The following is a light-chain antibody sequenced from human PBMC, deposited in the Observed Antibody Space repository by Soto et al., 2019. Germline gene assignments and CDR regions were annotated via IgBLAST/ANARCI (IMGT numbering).Light chain of an antibody. Sequence: IQMTQSPSSLSASVGDSVTITCRASQSVRNYLNWYQHKPGKAPKLLIYGASRLQTGVPPRFSGSGSGTDFTLTVSSLQPEDFATYYCQQTYSSSWTFGQGTRLEIK. CDR2: GAS. J-gene: IGKJ5*01. CDR1: QSVRNY. V-gene: IGKV1-39*01. CDR3: QQTYSSSWT.